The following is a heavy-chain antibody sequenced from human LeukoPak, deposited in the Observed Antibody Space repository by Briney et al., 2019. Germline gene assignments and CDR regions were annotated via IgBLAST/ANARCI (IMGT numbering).Heavy chain of an antibody. CDR2: ISGSGGST. Sequence: GGSLRLSCAASGFTFSSYAMSWVRQAPGKGLEWVSDISGSGGSTYYVDSVKGRFTISRDNSNNALYLQMNSLRAEDTAVYYCAKEVSASVVPAAITFDTWGQGTMVTVSS. J-gene: IGHJ3*02. D-gene: IGHD2-2*01. CDR3: AKEVSASVVPAAITFDT. V-gene: IGHV3-23*01. CDR1: GFTFSSYA.